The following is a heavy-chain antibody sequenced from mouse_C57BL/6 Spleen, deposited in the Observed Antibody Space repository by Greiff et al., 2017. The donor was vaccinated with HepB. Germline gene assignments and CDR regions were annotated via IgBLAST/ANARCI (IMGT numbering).Heavy chain of an antibody. Sequence: VQLQQPGAELVKPGASVKLSCKASGYTFTSYWMQWVKQRPGQGLEWIGEIDPSDSYTNYNQKFKGKATLTVDTSSSTAYMQLSSLTSEDSAVYYGARRPTVVAPFAYWGQGTLVTVSA. CDR3: ARRPTVVAPFAY. V-gene: IGHV1-50*01. J-gene: IGHJ3*01. CDR2: IDPSDSYT. CDR1: GYTFTSYW. D-gene: IGHD1-1*01.